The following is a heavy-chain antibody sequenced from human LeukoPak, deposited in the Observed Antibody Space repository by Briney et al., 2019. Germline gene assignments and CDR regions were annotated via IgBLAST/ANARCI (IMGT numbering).Heavy chain of an antibody. CDR1: GFTFDDYA. V-gene: IGHV3-9*01. Sequence: GRSLRLSCAASGFTFDDYAMHWVRQAPGEGLEWVSGISWNSGSIGYADSVKGRFTISRDNAKNSLYLQMNSLRAEDTALYYCARSRRDGYNSDAFDIWGQGTMVTVSS. CDR2: ISWNSGSI. CDR3: ARSRRDGYNSDAFDI. J-gene: IGHJ3*02. D-gene: IGHD5-24*01.